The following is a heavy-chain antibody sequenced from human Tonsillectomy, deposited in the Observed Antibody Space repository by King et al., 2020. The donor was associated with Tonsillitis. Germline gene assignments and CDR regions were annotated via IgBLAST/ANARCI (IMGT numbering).Heavy chain of an antibody. CDR2: IYYSGST. CDR3: ARHFEASSSGYSDFDY. J-gene: IGHJ4*02. Sequence: VQLQESGPGLVKPSETLSLTCTVSGGSISSYYWSWIRQPPGKGLEWIGYIYYSGSTNYNPSLKSRVTISVDTSKNQFSLKLSSVTAADTAVYYCARHFEASSSGYSDFDYWGQGTLVTVSS. D-gene: IGHD3-22*01. V-gene: IGHV4-59*08. CDR1: GGSISSYY.